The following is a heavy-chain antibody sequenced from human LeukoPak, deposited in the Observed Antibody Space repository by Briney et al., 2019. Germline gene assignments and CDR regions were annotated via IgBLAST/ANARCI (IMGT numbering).Heavy chain of an antibody. CDR1: GFTFSSYW. CDR3: AKMGVVAARPGTFDY. J-gene: IGHJ4*02. Sequence: GGSLRLSCAASGFTFSSYWMSWVRQAPGKGLEWVANIKQDGSEKYYVDSVKGRFTISRDNAKSSLYLQMNSLRAEDTAVYYCAKMGVVAARPGTFDYWGQGTLVTVSS. D-gene: IGHD6-6*01. CDR2: IKQDGSEK. V-gene: IGHV3-7*03.